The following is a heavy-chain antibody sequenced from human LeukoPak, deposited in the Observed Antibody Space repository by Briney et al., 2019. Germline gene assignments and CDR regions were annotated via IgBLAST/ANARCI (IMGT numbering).Heavy chain of an antibody. CDR3: ARDLTVTSTCWFDR. V-gene: IGHV3-21*01. CDR2: ITSSSSYI. CDR1: AFTFSSYS. D-gene: IGHD4-11*01. Sequence: GGSLRLARAVDAFTFSSYSMNWDRQAPGKVLEWVSSITSSSSYIYYADSGKGRVTTSRDNAKNSLYLQMNSLRAEDTAVYYCARDLTVTSTCWFDRWGQGTLVTVSS. J-gene: IGHJ5*02.